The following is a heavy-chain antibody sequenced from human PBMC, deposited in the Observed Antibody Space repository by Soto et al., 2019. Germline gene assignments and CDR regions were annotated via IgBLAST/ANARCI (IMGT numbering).Heavy chain of an antibody. CDR3: ARDPRIVVVPAAMSEHYYYYRMDV. J-gene: IGHJ6*02. Sequence: QVQLVQSGAEVKKPGASVKVSCKASGYTFTSYGISWVRQAPGQGLEWMGWISAYNGNTNYAQELPGKVTMTTDTTTRTADMELRSLRADDTAVYYCARDPRIVVVPAAMSEHYYYYRMDVWGQGTTVTVSS. D-gene: IGHD2-2*01. V-gene: IGHV1-18*01. CDR1: GYTFTSYG. CDR2: ISAYNGNT.